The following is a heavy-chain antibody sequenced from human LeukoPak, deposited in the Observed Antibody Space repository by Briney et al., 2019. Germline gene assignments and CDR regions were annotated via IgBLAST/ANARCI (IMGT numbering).Heavy chain of an antibody. Sequence: TSETLSLTSTVSGGSISSYYWSWIRQPPGKGLEWIGYIYYSGSTNYNPSLKSRVTISVDTSKNQFSLKLSSVTAADTAVYYCARDYGRGAFDIWGQGTMVTVSS. CDR1: GGSISSYY. CDR2: IYYSGST. J-gene: IGHJ3*02. CDR3: ARDYGRGAFDI. D-gene: IGHD4-17*01. V-gene: IGHV4-59*01.